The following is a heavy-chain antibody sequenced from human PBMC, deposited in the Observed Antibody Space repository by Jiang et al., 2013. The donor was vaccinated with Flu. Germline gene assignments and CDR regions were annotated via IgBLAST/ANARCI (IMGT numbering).Heavy chain of an antibody. Sequence: LLKPSETLSLTCTVSGGSISSSSYYWGWIRQPPGRGLEWIGSIYYSGSTYYNPSLKSRVTISVDTSKNQFSLKLSSVTAADTAVYYCARHRIVVVEDVFDIWGQGTMVTVSS. J-gene: IGHJ3*02. CDR1: GGSISSSSYY. CDR2: IYYSGST. V-gene: IGHV4-39*01. CDR3: ARHRIVVVEDVFDI. D-gene: IGHD3-22*01.